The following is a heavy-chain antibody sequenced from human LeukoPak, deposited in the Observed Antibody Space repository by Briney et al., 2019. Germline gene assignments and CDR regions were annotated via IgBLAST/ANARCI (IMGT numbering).Heavy chain of an antibody. CDR3: ARVSSSWYQDWYFDL. CDR2: TYSSGST. J-gene: IGHJ2*01. CDR1: GGSISSYD. Sequence: SETLSLTCTVSGGSISSYDWSWIRQPAGKGLEWIGRTYSSGSTNYNPSLKSRVTMSVDMSKNQFSLKLSSMIAADTAVYYCARVSSSWYQDWYFDLWGRGILVTVPS. D-gene: IGHD6-13*01. V-gene: IGHV4-4*07.